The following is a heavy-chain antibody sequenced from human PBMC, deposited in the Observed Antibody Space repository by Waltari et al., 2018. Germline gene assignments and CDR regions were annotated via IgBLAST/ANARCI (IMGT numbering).Heavy chain of an antibody. D-gene: IGHD2-2*02. CDR3: AKDAFGNTYLDF. CDR1: GFTFSNFG. Sequence: QVNLVESGGGVVQPGGSLRRSCATSGFTFSNFGMHWVRQAPGTGRGWVALIWFDGSDKFYADSVRGRFTISRDNSARTLYLDMDSLRLDDTAMYYCAKDAFGNTYLDFWGQGTLVTVSS. V-gene: IGHV3-30*02. CDR2: IWFDGSDK. J-gene: IGHJ4*02.